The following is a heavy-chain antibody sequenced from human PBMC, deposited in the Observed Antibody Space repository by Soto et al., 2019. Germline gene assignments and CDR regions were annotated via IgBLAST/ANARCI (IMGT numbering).Heavy chain of an antibody. CDR3: ATDRVGIVVVPAAMKSFDY. CDR1: GYTLTELS. Sequence: ASVKVSCKVSGYTLTELSMHWVRQAPGKGLEWMGGSDPEDGETIYAQKFQGRVTMTEDTSTDTAYMELSSLRSEDTAVYYCATDRVGIVVVPAAMKSFDYWGKGTLVTVS. J-gene: IGHJ4*02. CDR2: SDPEDGET. D-gene: IGHD2-2*01. V-gene: IGHV1-24*01.